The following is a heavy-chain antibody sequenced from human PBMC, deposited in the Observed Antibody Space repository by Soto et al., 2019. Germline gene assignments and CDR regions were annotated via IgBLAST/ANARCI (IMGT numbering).Heavy chain of an antibody. D-gene: IGHD2-2*01. CDR2: IYSGGST. CDR1: GGFVNSDTHS. V-gene: IGHV4-61*01. Sequence: QVQLQESGPGLVKPSETLSLTCTVSGGFVNSDTHSWGWIRQTPGKRLEWIGFIYSGGSTKNPSLRSRVTMSVDTSKNQFSLKLRSVIVADTAVYHCARFVRSCSATTCSTRADVWGQGITVTVSS. CDR3: ARFVRSCSATTCSTRADV. J-gene: IGHJ6*02.